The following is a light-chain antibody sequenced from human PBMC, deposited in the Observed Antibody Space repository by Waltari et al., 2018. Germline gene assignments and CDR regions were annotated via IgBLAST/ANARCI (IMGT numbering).Light chain of an antibody. CDR1: RSDLGAYNY. CDR2: QVS. V-gene: IGLV2-14*01. Sequence: QSALTQPASVSGSPGQSITTPCTGTRSDLGAYNYVSWYQHHPGKAPKIMIYQVSNRPSGVSNRLSGSKSGNTASLTISGLQAEDEGDYYCSSYTTSGTFVFGGGTKLTVL. CDR3: SSYTTSGTFV. J-gene: IGLJ2*01.